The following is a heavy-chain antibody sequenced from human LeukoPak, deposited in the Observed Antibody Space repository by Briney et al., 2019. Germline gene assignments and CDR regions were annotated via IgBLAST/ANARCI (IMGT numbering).Heavy chain of an antibody. J-gene: IGHJ4*02. CDR2: ISYDGSNK. D-gene: IGHD3-22*01. V-gene: IGHV3-30-3*01. Sequence: PGGSLRLSCAASGFTFSSYAMHWVRQAPGKGLEWVAVISYDGSNKYYADSVKGRFTISRDNSKNTLYLQMNSLRAEDTAVYYCARDGNYYDSSGTNPDWRGQGTLVTVSS. CDR1: GFTFSSYA. CDR3: ARDGNYYDSSGTNPDW.